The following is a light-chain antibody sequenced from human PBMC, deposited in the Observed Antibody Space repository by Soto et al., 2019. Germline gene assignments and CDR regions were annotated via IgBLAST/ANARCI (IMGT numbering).Light chain of an antibody. V-gene: IGKV3-20*01. CDR2: GAS. J-gene: IGKJ4*01. CDR1: QSVSSSY. CDR3: QPYGSSPPG. Sequence: EIVLTQSPGTLSLSPGERATLSCRASQSVSSSYLAWYQQKPGQAPRLLIYGASSRATGIPDRFSGSGSGTDFTLTISRLEPADFAVYYCQPYGSSPPGIGGGTKVDIK.